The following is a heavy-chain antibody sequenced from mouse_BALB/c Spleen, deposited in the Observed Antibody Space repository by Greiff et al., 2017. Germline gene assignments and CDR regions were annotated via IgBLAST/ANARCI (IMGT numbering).Heavy chain of an antibody. CDR2: INPNNGGT. Sequence: VQLQQSGPELVKPGASVKIPCKASGYTFTDYNMDWVKQSHGKSLEWIGDINPNNGGTIYNQKFKGKATLTVDKSSSTAYMELRSLTSEDTAVYYCARELRVRRYFDVWGEGTTVTVSS. CDR3: ARELRVRRYFDV. V-gene: IGHV1-18*01. D-gene: IGHD1-2*01. CDR1: GYTFTDYN. J-gene: IGHJ1*01.